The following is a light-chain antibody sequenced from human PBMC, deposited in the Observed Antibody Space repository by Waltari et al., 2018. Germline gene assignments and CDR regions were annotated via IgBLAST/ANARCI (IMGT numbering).Light chain of an antibody. Sequence: VVLTQSPLFLPVTLGQPASMSCRSSQSSVNSDENTYLNGFHQSPGRSPRCLIYKISMPQSGLPYIFTGSVSGTDFTLKISILESEYVRVYYCMQGSHSPRTFGQWTKLEI. J-gene: IGKJ2*01. CDR1: QSSVNSDENTY. CDR3: MQGSHSPRT. CDR2: KIS. V-gene: IGKV2-30*01.